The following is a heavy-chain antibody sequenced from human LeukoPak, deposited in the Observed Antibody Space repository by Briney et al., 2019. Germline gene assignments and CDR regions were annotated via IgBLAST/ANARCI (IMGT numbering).Heavy chain of an antibody. J-gene: IGHJ4*02. Sequence: GGSLRLSCSASGFTFSSYAMSWVRQAPGKGLEWVSTLSGSGRSTYYAVSVKGRFTISRDNSKNTLYLQMNSLRVEDTAIYYCAKGLSAVVVAATLFDYWGQGSLVTVSS. CDR2: LSGSGRST. CDR1: GFTFSSYA. D-gene: IGHD2-15*01. V-gene: IGHV3-23*01. CDR3: AKGLSAVVVAATLFDY.